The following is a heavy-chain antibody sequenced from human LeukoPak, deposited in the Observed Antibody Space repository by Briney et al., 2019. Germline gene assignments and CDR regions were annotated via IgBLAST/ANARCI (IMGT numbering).Heavy chain of an antibody. Sequence: GESLKISCKVSGFSFTSYCIGWVRQMPGKGLEWMGIIYPGDSGPTYSPSFQGQVTISVDKSINTAYLQWSSLQASDTAMYYCGMSGDRVPLQDDVFDVWGQGTMVTVST. CDR3: GMSGDRVPLQDDVFDV. J-gene: IGHJ3*01. CDR1: GFSFTSYC. D-gene: IGHD1-26*01. CDR2: IYPGDSGP. V-gene: IGHV5-51*01.